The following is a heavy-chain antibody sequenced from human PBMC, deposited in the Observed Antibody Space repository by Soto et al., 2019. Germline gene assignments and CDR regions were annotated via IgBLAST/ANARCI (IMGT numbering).Heavy chain of an antibody. J-gene: IGHJ5*02. V-gene: IGHV3-21*01. D-gene: IGHD2-15*01. CDR3: ARDPTGYCSGGSCYPNDP. CDR2: ISSSSSYI. CDR1: GFTFSSYS. Sequence: PGGSLRLSCAASGFTFSSYSMNWVRQAPGKGLEWVSSISSSSSYIYYADSVKGRFTISRDNAKNSLYLQMNSLRAEDTAVYYCARDPTGYCSGGSCYPNDPWGQGTLVTVS.